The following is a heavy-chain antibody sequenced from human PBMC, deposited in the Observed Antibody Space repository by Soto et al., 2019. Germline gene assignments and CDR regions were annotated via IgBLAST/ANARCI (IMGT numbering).Heavy chain of an antibody. J-gene: IGHJ6*04. CDR1: GFTFSSYA. V-gene: IGHV3-30-3*01. Sequence: QVQLVESGGGVVQPGRSLRLSCAASGFTFSSYAMHWVRQAPGKGLEWVAVISYDGSKKYYEDYVQCRFTISRDNSKNTLYLQMNSLRAEDTAVYYCAKNRGYSYGYHYYYGMDVWGKGTTVTVSS. D-gene: IGHD5-18*01. CDR3: AKNRGYSYGYHYYYGMDV. CDR2: ISYDGSKK.